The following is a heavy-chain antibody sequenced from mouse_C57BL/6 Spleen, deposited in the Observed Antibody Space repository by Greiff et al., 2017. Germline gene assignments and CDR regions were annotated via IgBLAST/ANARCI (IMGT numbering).Heavy chain of an antibody. CDR1: GIDFSRYW. V-gene: IGHV4-1*01. D-gene: IGHD2-4*01. CDR2: INPDSSTI. CDR3: ARLYDYDRGYYYAMDY. J-gene: IGHJ4*01. Sequence: EVQRVESGGGLVQPGGSLKLSCAASGIDFSRYWMSWVRRAPGKGLEWIGEINPDSSTINYAPSLKDKFIISRDNAKNTLYLQMSKVRSEDTALYYCARLYDYDRGYYYAMDYWGQGTSVTVSS.